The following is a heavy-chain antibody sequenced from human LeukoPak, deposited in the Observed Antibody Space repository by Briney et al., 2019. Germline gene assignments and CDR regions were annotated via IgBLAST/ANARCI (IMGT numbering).Heavy chain of an antibody. J-gene: IGHJ4*02. CDR2: IYCSGST. V-gene: IGHV4-59*01. D-gene: IGHD6-13*01. CDR3: ARAEGRAATGLDS. CDR1: GGSIISYY. Sequence: SETLSLTCSVSGGSIISYYWSWIRQPPGKGLELIGYIYCSGSTNYNPSLKSRVTISVDTSKNHFSLRLTSVTAADTAVYYCARAEGRAATGLDSWGQGTLVTVSS.